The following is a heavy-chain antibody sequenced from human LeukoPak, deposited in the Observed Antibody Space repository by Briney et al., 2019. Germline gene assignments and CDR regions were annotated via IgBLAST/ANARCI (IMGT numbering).Heavy chain of an antibody. CDR2: INPNRGGT. J-gene: IGHJ4*02. V-gene: IGHV1-2*02. CDR1: GYTFTGYS. D-gene: IGHD1-26*01. Sequence: ASVKVSCKASGYTFTGYSMHWVRQAPGQGLEWMGWINPNRGGTNYAQNFHGRVTMTRDTSISTAYMELSRLRSDDTAVYYCARVGFIGFDYWGQGALVTVSS. CDR3: ARVGFIGFDY.